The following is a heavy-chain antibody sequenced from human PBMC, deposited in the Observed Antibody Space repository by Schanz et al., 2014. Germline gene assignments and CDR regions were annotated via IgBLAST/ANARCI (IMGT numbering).Heavy chain of an antibody. CDR2: LYTGGST. J-gene: IGHJ3*01. D-gene: IGHD5-12*01. Sequence: EVQLVESGGGLIQPGGSLRLSCAVSGFTVSTNYMTWVRQAPGKGLECVSVLYTGGSTFYAESVKGRFIISRDSSKNTLFLQMNSLRAEDTAVYFCARDGGRDGYNLAFDVWGQGTLVTVSS. CDR1: GFTVSTNY. CDR3: ARDGGRDGYNLAFDV. V-gene: IGHV3-53*01.